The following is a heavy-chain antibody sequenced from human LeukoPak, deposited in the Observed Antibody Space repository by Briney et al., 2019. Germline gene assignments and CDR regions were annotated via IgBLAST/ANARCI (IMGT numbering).Heavy chain of an antibody. CDR2: IYPGD. V-gene: IGHV5-51*01. CDR1: GYSFTSYW. D-gene: IGHD3-22*01. J-gene: IGHJ4*02. Sequence: GESLKISCKGSGYSFTSYWIGWVRQMPGKGLEWMGIIYPGDYSPSFQGQATISADKSISTAYLQWSSLKASDTAMYYCARVRNYDSSGYYLPQYYFDYWGQGTLVTVSS. CDR3: ARVRNYDSSGYYLPQYYFDY.